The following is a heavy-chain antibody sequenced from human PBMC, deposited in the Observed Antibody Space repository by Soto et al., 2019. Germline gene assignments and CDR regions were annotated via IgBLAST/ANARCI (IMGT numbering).Heavy chain of an antibody. D-gene: IGHD4-17*01. CDR1: GYTFNAFY. Sequence: ASVKVSCKAFGYTFNAFYMHSVRQAPGQGLEWMGVINPSGDGTSYAQKFQGRVTMTRDTSTSTVYMELSSLRSEDTAVYYCARVALGYDYADVWGQGTTVTVSS. J-gene: IGHJ6*02. CDR2: INPSGDGT. CDR3: ARVALGYDYADV. V-gene: IGHV1-46*02.